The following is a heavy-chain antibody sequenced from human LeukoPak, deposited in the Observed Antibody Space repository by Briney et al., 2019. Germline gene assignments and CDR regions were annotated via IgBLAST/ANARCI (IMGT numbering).Heavy chain of an antibody. CDR1: GYTFTAYY. CDR2: IDPNSGGT. V-gene: IGHV1-2*02. Sequence: ASVKVSCKASGYTFTAYYIHWVRQAPGQGLEWMGWIDPNSGGTNYVQKFQGRVTMTRDTSISAAYMEMSRLRSGDTAVYYCAREGIAVAGTAGYWGQGTLVTVSS. CDR3: AREGIAVAGTAGY. J-gene: IGHJ4*02. D-gene: IGHD6-19*01.